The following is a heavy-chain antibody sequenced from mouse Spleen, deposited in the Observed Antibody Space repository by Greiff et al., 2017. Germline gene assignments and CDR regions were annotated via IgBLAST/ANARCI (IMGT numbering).Heavy chain of an antibody. CDR3: ARDGDYGRTENY. D-gene: IGHD1-2*01. CDR1: GFNIKDYY. CDR2: IDPEDGET. V-gene: IGHV14-2*01. Sequence: EVQLVESGAELVKPGASVKLSCTASGFNIKDYYMHWVKQRTEQGLEWIGRIDPEDGETKYAPKFQGKATITADTSSNTAYLQLSSVTTEDTAVDYCARDGDYGRTENYWGQGTTLTVSS. J-gene: IGHJ2*01.